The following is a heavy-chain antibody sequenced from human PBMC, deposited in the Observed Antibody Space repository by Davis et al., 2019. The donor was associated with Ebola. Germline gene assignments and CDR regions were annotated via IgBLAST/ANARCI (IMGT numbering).Heavy chain of an antibody. CDR3: ARDGCSGGSCYSDYYYYGMDV. V-gene: IGHV1-69*13. CDR1: GGTFSSYA. CDR2: IIPIFGTA. D-gene: IGHD2-15*01. Sequence: SVKVSCKASGGTFSSYAISWVRQAPGQGLEWMGGIIPIFGTANYAQKFQGRVTITADESTSTAYMELSSLRSEDTAVYYCARDGCSGGSCYSDYYYYGMDVWGQGTTVTVSS. J-gene: IGHJ6*02.